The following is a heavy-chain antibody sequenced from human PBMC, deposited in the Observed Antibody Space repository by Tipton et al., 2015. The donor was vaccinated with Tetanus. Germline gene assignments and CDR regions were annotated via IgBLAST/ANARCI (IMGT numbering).Heavy chain of an antibody. CDR2: IYYGGST. CDR3: ARVSYSGSYWGYYYGMDV. Sequence: TLSLTCTVSGGSISSGGYYWSWIRQHPGKGLEWIGYIYYGGSTYYNPSLKSRVTISVDTSKNQFSLKLSSVTAADTAVYYCARVSYSGSYWGYYYGMDVWGQGTTVTVSS. J-gene: IGHJ6*02. D-gene: IGHD1-26*01. V-gene: IGHV4-31*03. CDR1: GGSISSGGYY.